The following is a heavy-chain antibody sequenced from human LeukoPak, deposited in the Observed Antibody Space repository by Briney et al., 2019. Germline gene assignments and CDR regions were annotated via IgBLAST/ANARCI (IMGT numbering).Heavy chain of an antibody. V-gene: IGHV3-23*01. CDR3: AKGLVGAPAYFQH. J-gene: IGHJ1*01. CDR2: ISSSGGST. D-gene: IGHD1-26*01. Sequence: AGGTLRLSCAASGFAFSSYAMNWVRQAPGKGLEWVSGISSSGGSTSYADSVKGRFTISRDNSKNTLYLQMNSLRAEDTAVYYCAKGLVGAPAYFQHWGQGTLVTVSS. CDR1: GFAFSSYA.